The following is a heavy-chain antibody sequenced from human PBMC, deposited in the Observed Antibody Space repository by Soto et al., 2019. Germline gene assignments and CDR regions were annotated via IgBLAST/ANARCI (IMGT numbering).Heavy chain of an antibody. V-gene: IGHV3-11*01. CDR2: ISSDESTV. D-gene: IGHD2-21*02. CDR3: ATLTAPTDY. J-gene: IGHJ4*02. CDR1: GLTFRNYV. Sequence: HGGCVRLSCVSCGLTFRNYVMNWIRQAPGKGPEWLSYISSDESTVFYADSVKGRFTTSRDNAQNSVYLQMNSLRAEDTAVYYCATLTAPTDYWGQGSLVTV.